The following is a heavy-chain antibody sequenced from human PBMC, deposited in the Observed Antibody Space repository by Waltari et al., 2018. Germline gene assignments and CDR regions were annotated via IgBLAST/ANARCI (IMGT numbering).Heavy chain of an antibody. CDR2: SYYSGST. D-gene: IGHD2-2*02. J-gene: IGHJ6*03. CDR1: GGSISSSSYY. V-gene: IGHV4-39*07. Sequence: QLQLQESGPGLVKPSETLSLTCTVSGGSISSSSYYWGWIRQPPGKGLEWIGSSYYSGSTYYNPSLKSRVTISVDTSKNQFSLKLSSVTAADTAVYYCARAKGYQLLYGGYYYYMDVWGKGTTVTISS. CDR3: ARAKGYQLLYGGYYYYMDV.